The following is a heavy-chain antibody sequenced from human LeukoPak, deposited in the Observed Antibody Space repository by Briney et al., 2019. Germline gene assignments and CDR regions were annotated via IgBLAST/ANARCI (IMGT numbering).Heavy chain of an antibody. V-gene: IGHV1-69*04. Sequence: SVKVSCKASGYTFTSYDINWVRQAPGQGLEWMGRIIPILGIANYAQKFQGRVTITADKSTSTAYMELSSLRSEDTAVYYCARDRYYGSGSPDYWGQGTLVTVSS. J-gene: IGHJ4*02. D-gene: IGHD3-10*01. CDR3: ARDRYYGSGSPDY. CDR2: IIPILGIA. CDR1: GYTFTSYD.